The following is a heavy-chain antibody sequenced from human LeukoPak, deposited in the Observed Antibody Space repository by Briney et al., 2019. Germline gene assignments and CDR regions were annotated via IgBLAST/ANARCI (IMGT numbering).Heavy chain of an antibody. V-gene: IGHV3-30*18. D-gene: IGHD6-13*01. CDR1: GFTFSSYG. Sequence: GGSLRLSCAASGFTFSSYGMHWVRQAPGKGLEWVAVRSYDGSNKYYAVSVKGRFTISRDNSKNTLYLQMNSLRAEDTAVYYCAKDLAAAGRGMIDYWGQGTLVTVSS. CDR2: RSYDGSNK. J-gene: IGHJ4*02. CDR3: AKDLAAAGRGMIDY.